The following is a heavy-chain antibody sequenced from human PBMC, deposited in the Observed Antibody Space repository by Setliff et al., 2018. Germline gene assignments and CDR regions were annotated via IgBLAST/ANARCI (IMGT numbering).Heavy chain of an antibody. CDR3: ARDYGDSNWFDP. J-gene: IGHJ5*02. CDR1: GGSFSTYY. CDR2: INHSGST. V-gene: IGHV4-34*01. Sequence: SETLSLTCAVYGGSFSTYYWIWIRQPPGKGLEWIGEINHSGSTNYNPSLKSRVTILVDTSKNQFSLKLSSVTAADTAVYYCARDYGDSNWFDPWGQGTLVTVSS. D-gene: IGHD4-17*01.